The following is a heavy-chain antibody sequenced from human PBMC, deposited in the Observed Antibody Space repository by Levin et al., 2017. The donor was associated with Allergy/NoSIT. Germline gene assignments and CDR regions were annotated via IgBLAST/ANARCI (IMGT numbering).Heavy chain of an antibody. J-gene: IGHJ4*02. Sequence: ASVKVSCKGSGYSFTSYWIGWVRQMPGKGLEWMGIIYPGDSDTRYSPSFQGQVTISADKSISTAYLQWSSLKASDTAMYYCARQGVDTAMASEFDYWGQGTLVTVSS. CDR2: IYPGDSDT. D-gene: IGHD5-18*01. CDR3: ARQGVDTAMASEFDY. CDR1: GYSFTSYW. V-gene: IGHV5-51*01.